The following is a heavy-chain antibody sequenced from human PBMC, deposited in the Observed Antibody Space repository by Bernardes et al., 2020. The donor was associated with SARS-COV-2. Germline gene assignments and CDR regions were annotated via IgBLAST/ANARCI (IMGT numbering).Heavy chain of an antibody. Sequence: SVKVSCEASGVDFSSYTINWVRQAPGQGLEWMGKIIPVLGVTNYAQNFQGRVTITTGRSTRIVYMELTSLRSEDTAMYYCAYYYSYYGMDVWGQGTTVTVSS. V-gene: IGHV1-69*02. J-gene: IGHJ6*02. CDR3: AYYYSYYGMDV. CDR1: GVDFSSYT. CDR2: IIPVLGVT.